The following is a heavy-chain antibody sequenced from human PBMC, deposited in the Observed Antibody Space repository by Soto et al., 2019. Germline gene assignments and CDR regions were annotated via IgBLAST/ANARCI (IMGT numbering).Heavy chain of an antibody. J-gene: IGHJ4*02. CDR3: VRLFYYGSGSWVE. Sequence: QVQLVQSGAEEKKPGASVKVSCKASGYTFTSYDINWVRQATGQGLEWMGWVNPNNGHTGYAQKFQGRVTMTRNTSISTAYMELDSLRSEDTAVYYCVRLFYYGSGSWVEWGQGTLVTVSS. V-gene: IGHV1-8*01. CDR1: GYTFTSYD. D-gene: IGHD3-10*01. CDR2: VNPNNGHT.